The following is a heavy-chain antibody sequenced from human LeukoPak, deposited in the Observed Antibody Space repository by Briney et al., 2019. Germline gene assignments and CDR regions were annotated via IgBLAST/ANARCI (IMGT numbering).Heavy chain of an antibody. CDR1: GYTFTSYG. Sequence: ASVKVSCKASGYTFTSYGISWVRQAPGQGLEWMGWISAYNGNTNYAQKLQGRVTMTTDTSTSTAYMELRSLRSDDTAVYYCARARDYYDSSGYYGYWGQGTLVTVSS. CDR2: ISAYNGNT. V-gene: IGHV1-18*01. CDR3: ARARDYYDSSGYYGY. D-gene: IGHD3-22*01. J-gene: IGHJ4*02.